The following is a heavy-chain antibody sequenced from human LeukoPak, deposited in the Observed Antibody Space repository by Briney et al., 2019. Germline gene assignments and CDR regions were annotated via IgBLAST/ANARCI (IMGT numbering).Heavy chain of an antibody. J-gene: IGHJ5*02. CDR1: GFTFSSYW. CDR3: TTRTIYYDSSGYPA. CDR2: IKSKTDGGTT. D-gene: IGHD3-22*01. Sequence: GGSLRLSCAASGFTFSSYWMSWVRQAPGKGLEWVGRIKSKTDGGTTDYAAPVKGRFTISRDDSKNTLYLQMNSLKTEDTAVYYCTTRTIYYDSSGYPAWGQGTLVTVSS. V-gene: IGHV3-15*01.